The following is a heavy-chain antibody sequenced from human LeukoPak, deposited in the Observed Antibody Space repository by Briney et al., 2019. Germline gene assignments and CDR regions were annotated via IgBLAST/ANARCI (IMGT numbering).Heavy chain of an antibody. V-gene: IGHV4-39*07. J-gene: IGHJ6*03. CDR2: INHSGST. Sequence: SETLSLTCTVSGNSISSSSYYWVWIRQPPGKGLEWIGEINHSGSTNYNPSLKSRVTISVDTSKNQFSLKLSSVTAADTAVYYCARGGTVHYYYYMDVWGKGTTVTVSS. CDR1: GNSISSSSYY. D-gene: IGHD4-17*01. CDR3: ARGGTVHYYYYMDV.